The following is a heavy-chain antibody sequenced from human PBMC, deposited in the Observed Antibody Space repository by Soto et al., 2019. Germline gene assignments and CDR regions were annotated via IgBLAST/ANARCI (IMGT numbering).Heavy chain of an antibody. CDR1: GFTFSSYA. CDR3: AKVRRFGELRSLY. V-gene: IGHV3-23*01. Sequence: EVQLLESGGGLVQPGGSLRLSCAAYGFTFSSYAMSWVRQAPGKGLEWVSAIGVSGDTTYYADSVKGRFTISRDNSKNTLYLQMGSLRAEETAVYYCAKVRRFGELRSLYWGQGTLVTVSS. CDR2: IGVSGDTT. D-gene: IGHD3-10*01. J-gene: IGHJ4*02.